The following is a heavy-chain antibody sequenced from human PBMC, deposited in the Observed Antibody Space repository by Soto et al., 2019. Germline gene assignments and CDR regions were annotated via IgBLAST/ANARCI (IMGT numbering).Heavy chain of an antibody. D-gene: IGHD3-10*01. CDR2: INHSGST. CDR1: GGSFSGYY. J-gene: IGHJ6*02. CDR3: ARGKGRITMVRGVTASYYYYGMDV. V-gene: IGHV4-34*01. Sequence: TSETLSLTCAVYGGSFSGYYWSWIRQPPGKGLEWIGEINHSGSTNYNPSLKSRVTISVDTSKNQFSLKLSSVTAEDTALYYCARGKGRITMVRGVTASYYYYGMDVWGQGTTVT.